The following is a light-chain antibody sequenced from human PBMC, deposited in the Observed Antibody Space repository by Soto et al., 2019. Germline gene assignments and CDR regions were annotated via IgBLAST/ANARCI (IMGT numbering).Light chain of an antibody. Sequence: SYVLTQPPSVSVAPGQTARITCGGNNIGSKSVHWYQQKPGQAPVLVVDDDSDRPSGIPERFSGSNSGNTATLTISRVEAGEGADYFWPVWEYRSEHVFGTGPKPPVL. CDR1: NIGSKS. CDR3: PVWEYRSEHV. CDR2: DDS. J-gene: IGLJ1*01. V-gene: IGLV3-21*02.